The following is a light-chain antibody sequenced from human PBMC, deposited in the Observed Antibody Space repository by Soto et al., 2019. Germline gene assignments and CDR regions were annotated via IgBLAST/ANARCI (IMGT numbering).Light chain of an antibody. CDR1: QDIKKF. V-gene: IGKV1-27*01. CDR2: AAS. CDR3: QKYDRAPAA. J-gene: IGKJ1*01. Sequence: DIQVTQSPSSLSASPGDRITITCRASQDIKKFLAWYQQKPGKVPHLLFYAASTLRPGVPSRFSGNASGTDFTLTIASLQPEDVATYYCQKYDRAPAAFGQGTKVDVK.